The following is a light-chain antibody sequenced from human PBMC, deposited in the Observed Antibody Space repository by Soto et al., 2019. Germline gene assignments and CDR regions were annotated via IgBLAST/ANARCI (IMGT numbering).Light chain of an antibody. V-gene: IGKV1-33*01. Sequence: DTQMTQSPSSLSASIGDRVTITCLASQGIAKYLHWYQQKPGKAPKLLIYHASNLQTGVPSRFSGSGSGTHFTLIISSLQPDDIATYFCQQSDNLPLTFGGGTKVEIK. J-gene: IGKJ4*01. CDR3: QQSDNLPLT. CDR1: QGIAKY. CDR2: HAS.